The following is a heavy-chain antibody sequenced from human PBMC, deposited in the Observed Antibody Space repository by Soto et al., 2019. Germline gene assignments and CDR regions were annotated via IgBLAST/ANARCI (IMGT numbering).Heavy chain of an antibody. D-gene: IGHD3-22*01. V-gene: IGHV1-2*02. CDR2: INPKGGGT. CDR3: ASDDSSGYFLS. Sequence: ASVKVSCKASGYSFTDYYMHWVRQAPGQGLEWMGWINPKGGGTKNAQKFQGRATMARDTSISTAYMELSRLRSDDTAVYYCASDDSSGYFLSWGQGSLVTSPQ. CDR1: GYSFTDYY. J-gene: IGHJ4*02.